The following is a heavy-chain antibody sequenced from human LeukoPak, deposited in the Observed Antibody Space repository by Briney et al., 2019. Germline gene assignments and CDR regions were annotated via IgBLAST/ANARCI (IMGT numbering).Heavy chain of an antibody. J-gene: IGHJ4*02. CDR1: GFTFSSYW. CDR2: INRDGGTT. Sequence: PGGSLRLSCAASGFTFSSYWMHWVRQVPGKGLVWVSRINRDGGTTGYSDSVKGRFTISRDNAKNTLYLQMNGLRAEDTAVYYCVSVGDYGDYANYFDYWGQGNLVTVSS. CDR3: VSVGDYGDYANYFDY. V-gene: IGHV3-74*01. D-gene: IGHD4-17*01.